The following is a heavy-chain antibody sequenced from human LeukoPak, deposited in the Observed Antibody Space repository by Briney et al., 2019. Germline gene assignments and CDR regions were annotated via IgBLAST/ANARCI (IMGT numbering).Heavy chain of an antibody. CDR1: GYNFTNSW. V-gene: IGHV5-51*01. J-gene: IGHJ4*02. D-gene: IGHD3-22*01. Sequence: GESLKISCKGSGYNFTNSWIGWVRLMPGKGLEWMGIIYPGDSDTRYSPPFQGQVAISADRSISTAYLQWSSLKASDTAMYYCARLGTYYFNSASRYYFDSWGQGTLVTVSS. CDR2: IYPGDSDT. CDR3: ARLGTYYFNSASRYYFDS.